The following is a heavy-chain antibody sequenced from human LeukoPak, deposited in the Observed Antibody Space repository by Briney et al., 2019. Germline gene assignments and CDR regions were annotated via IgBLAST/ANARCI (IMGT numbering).Heavy chain of an antibody. D-gene: IGHD5-12*01. CDR1: GFTFSTYY. V-gene: IGHV3-7*03. Sequence: GGSLRLSCAASGFTFSTYYMSWVRQAPGKGLEWVANIKQAGSDPYYVDSVKGRFTISRDNSKNSLYLIMNSLRTEDTALYYCTKGRVATVGGAKYAMDVWGQGTTVTVSS. CDR2: IKQAGSDP. CDR3: TKGRVATVGGAKYAMDV. J-gene: IGHJ6*02.